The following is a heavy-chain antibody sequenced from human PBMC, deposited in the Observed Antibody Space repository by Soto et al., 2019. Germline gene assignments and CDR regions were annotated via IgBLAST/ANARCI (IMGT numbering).Heavy chain of an antibody. D-gene: IGHD5-18*01. J-gene: IGHJ3*02. V-gene: IGHV1-2*04. CDR1: GYTFTGYY. CDR2: INPNSGGT. Sequence: SVKVSCKASGYTFTGYYMHWVRQAPGQGLEWMGWINPNSGGTNYAQKFQGWVTMTRDTSISTAYMELSRLRSDDTAVYYCARDPRPGVSGFIGYNRAPAFDIWGQGTMVTVS. CDR3: ARDPRPGVSGFIGYNRAPAFDI.